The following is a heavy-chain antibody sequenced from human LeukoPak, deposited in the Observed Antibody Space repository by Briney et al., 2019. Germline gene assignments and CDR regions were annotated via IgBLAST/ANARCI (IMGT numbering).Heavy chain of an antibody. V-gene: IGHV3-53*01. Sequence: PGGSLRLSCAASGFTVSSRYMSWVRQAPGKGLEWVSVIRSGGSTHYADSVKGRFTISRDNSKNTLHLQMSSLRAEDTAVYYCAREGVYDSSGYNDALDIWGQGTKVTVFS. CDR2: IRSGGST. D-gene: IGHD3-22*01. CDR3: AREGVYDSSGYNDALDI. J-gene: IGHJ3*02. CDR1: GFTVSSRY.